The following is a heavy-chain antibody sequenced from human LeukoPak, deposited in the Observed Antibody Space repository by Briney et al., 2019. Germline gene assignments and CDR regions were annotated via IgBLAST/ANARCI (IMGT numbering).Heavy chain of an antibody. Sequence: PSETLSLTCAFYGGSFSDYYWGWIRQPPGKGLEWIGEISHSGTTYYNPSLKSRVTISVDTSKRQFSLKLTSVTAADSAVYYCVIYIVGATTADYWGQGTLVTVSS. CDR2: ISHSGTT. J-gene: IGHJ4*02. CDR1: GGSFSDYY. D-gene: IGHD1-26*01. CDR3: VIYIVGATTADY. V-gene: IGHV4-34*01.